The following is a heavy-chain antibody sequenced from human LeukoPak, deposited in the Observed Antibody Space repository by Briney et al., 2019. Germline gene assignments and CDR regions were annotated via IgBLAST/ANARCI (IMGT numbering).Heavy chain of an antibody. Sequence: PGGSLRLSCAASGFTFSSYALSWVRQAPGKGLEWVGRIKSKTDGGTTDYAAPVKGRFTILRDDSKNTLYLQVNSLKTDDTAVYYCTTFSPRSFDYWGQGTLVTVSS. V-gene: IGHV3-15*01. CDR1: GFTFSSYA. CDR2: IKSKTDGGTT. J-gene: IGHJ4*02. CDR3: TTFSPRSFDY.